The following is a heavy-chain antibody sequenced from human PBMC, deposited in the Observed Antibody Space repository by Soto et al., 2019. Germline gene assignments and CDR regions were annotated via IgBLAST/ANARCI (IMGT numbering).Heavy chain of an antibody. D-gene: IGHD2-8*01. Sequence: QVHLQGSGPGLVQPSGTLSLTCGVSGASITNDWWSWVRQPPGKGLEWIAAIHHTRSTNYNPSLKSRVTISVDTAKNQFSLKLTSVTAADTAMYYCARGVFWAFDIWGQGTMVTVSS. CDR1: GASITNDW. V-gene: IGHV4-4*02. CDR2: IHHTRST. J-gene: IGHJ3*02. CDR3: ARGVFWAFDI.